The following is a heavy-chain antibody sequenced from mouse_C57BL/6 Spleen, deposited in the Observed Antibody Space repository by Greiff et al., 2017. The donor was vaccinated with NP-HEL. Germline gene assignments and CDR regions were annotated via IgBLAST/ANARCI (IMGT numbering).Heavy chain of an antibody. J-gene: IGHJ3*01. CDR1: GYAFTNYL. CDR3: ARENPGWFAY. V-gene: IGHV1-54*01. CDR2: INPGGGVT. Sequence: QVQLQQSGAELVRPGTSVKVSCKASGYAFTNYLIEWVKQRPGQGLEWIGVINPGGGVTNYNEKFKGKATLTVDKSSSTAYMQLSSLTSEDSAVYYCARENPGWFAYWGQGTLVTVSA.